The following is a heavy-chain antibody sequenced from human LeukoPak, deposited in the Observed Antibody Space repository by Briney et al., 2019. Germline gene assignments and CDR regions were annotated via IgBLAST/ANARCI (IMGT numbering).Heavy chain of an antibody. CDR1: GFTVSSNY. CDR3: ARGAYYYYGMDV. V-gene: IGHV3-53*01. J-gene: IGHJ6*02. Sequence: GGSLRLSCAASGFTVSSNYMSWVRQAPGKGLEWVSVIYSGGSTYYADSVKGRFTISRDNSKNTLYLQMNSLRAEDTAVYYCARGAYYYYGMDVWGQGTTVTVSS. CDR2: IYSGGST.